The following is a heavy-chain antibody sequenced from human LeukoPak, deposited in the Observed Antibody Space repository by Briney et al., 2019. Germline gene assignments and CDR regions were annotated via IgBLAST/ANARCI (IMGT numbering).Heavy chain of an antibody. CDR1: GFTFSSYW. V-gene: IGHV3-7*01. CDR3: ARDIEAAGLFFDY. CDR2: IEYDGSEK. D-gene: IGHD6-13*01. Sequence: PGGSLRLSCAASGFTFSSYWMSWVRQAPGKGLEWVANIEYDGSEKDYVDSVKGRFTISRDNAKNSLYLQMNSPRAEDTAVYYCARDIEAAGLFFDYWGQGTLVTVSS. J-gene: IGHJ4*02.